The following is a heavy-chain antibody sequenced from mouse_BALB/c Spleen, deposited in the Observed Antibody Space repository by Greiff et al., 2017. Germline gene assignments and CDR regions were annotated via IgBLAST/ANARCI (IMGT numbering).Heavy chain of an antibody. V-gene: IGHV3-2*02. Sequence: EVQRVESGPGLVKPSQSLSLTCTVTGYSITSDYAWNWIRQFPGNKLEWMGYISYSGSTSYNPSLKSRISITRDTSKNQFFLQLNSVTTEDTATYYCAREGAPPYYYAMDYWGQGTSVTVSS. J-gene: IGHJ4*01. CDR1: GYSITSDYA. CDR3: AREGAPPYYYAMDY. D-gene: IGHD3-1*01. CDR2: ISYSGST.